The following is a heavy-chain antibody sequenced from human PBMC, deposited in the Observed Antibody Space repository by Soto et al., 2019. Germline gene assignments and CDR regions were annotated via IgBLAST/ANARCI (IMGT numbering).Heavy chain of an antibody. CDR2: IYYSGST. Sequence: ASETLSLTCTVSGGSISSTSYYWGWIRQPPGKGLEWIGNIYYSGSTYYNPSLKSRVTMSVDTSENQFSLRLNSVTAADTAVYYCARHRLPLNFWSATIDYWGRGALVTVSS. V-gene: IGHV4-39*01. CDR1: GGSISSTSYY. D-gene: IGHD3-3*01. CDR3: ARHRLPLNFWSATIDY. J-gene: IGHJ4*02.